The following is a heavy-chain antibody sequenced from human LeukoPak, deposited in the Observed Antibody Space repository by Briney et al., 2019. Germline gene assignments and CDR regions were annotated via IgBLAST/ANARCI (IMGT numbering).Heavy chain of an antibody. D-gene: IGHD2-2*01. CDR2: IIPIFGTA. Sequence: ASVKVSCKASGGTFSSYAISWVRQAPGQGLEWMGGIIPIFGTANYAQKFQGRVTITADESTSTAYMELSCLRSEDTAVYYCARDRYCSSTSCYYHDAFDIWGQGTMVTVSS. J-gene: IGHJ3*02. CDR3: ARDRYCSSTSCYYHDAFDI. V-gene: IGHV1-69*01. CDR1: GGTFSSYA.